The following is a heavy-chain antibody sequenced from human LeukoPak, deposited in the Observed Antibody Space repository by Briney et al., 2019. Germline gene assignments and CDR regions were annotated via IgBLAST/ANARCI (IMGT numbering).Heavy chain of an antibody. D-gene: IGHD2-15*01. J-gene: IGHJ4*02. CDR3: ASHPGYCSGGSCYYYYFDY. CDR2: IIPIFGTA. V-gene: IGHV1-69*05. Sequence: SVRVSCKASGGTFSSYAISWVRQAPGQGLEWMGRIIPIFGTANYAQKFQGRVTITTDESTSTAYMELSSLRSEDTAVYYCASHPGYCSGGSCYYYYFDYWGQGTLVTVSS. CDR1: GGTFSSYA.